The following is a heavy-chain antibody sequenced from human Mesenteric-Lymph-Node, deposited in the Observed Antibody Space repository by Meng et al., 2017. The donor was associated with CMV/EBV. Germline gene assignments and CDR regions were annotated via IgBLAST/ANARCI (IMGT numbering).Heavy chain of an antibody. J-gene: IGHJ4*02. CDR3: ARIYDSSGYYRSRKQLDY. Sequence: ISSSSYFWGWIRQPPGKGLEWIGSIYYSGSTYYNPSLKSRVTISVDTSKNQFSLKLSSVTAADTAVYYCARIYDSSGYYRSRKQLDYWGQGTLVTVSS. V-gene: IGHV4-39*01. D-gene: IGHD3-22*01. CDR2: IYYSGST. CDR1: ISSSSYF.